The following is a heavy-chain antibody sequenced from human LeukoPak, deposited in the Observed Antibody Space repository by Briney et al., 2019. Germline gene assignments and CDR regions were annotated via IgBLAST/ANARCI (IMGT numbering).Heavy chain of an antibody. V-gene: IGHV1-18*01. D-gene: IGHD6-13*01. J-gene: IGHJ4*02. Sequence: ASVKVSCKASGYTFTSYGISWVRQAPGQGLEWMGWISAYNGNTNYAQKLQGRVTMTTDTSTSTAYMELRSLRSDDTAVYYCASTISSIAAVYYFDYWSQGTLVTVSS. CDR1: GYTFTSYG. CDR2: ISAYNGNT. CDR3: ASTISSIAAVYYFDY.